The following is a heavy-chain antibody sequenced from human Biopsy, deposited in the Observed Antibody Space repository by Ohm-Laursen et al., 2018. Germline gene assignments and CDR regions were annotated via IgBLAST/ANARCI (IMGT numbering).Heavy chain of an antibody. Sequence: SETLSLTCPVSGGSISSSTTYYWAWLRQPPGKGLVWIGSIYNTETTFYNPSLKSRVTISVDTSTNQFSRKVSSVTAADTALYFCARHPTGFWFDPWGHGTLVTVSS. J-gene: IGHJ5*02. V-gene: IGHV4-39*01. CDR2: IYNTETT. CDR1: GGSISSSTTYY. CDR3: ARHPTGFWFDP.